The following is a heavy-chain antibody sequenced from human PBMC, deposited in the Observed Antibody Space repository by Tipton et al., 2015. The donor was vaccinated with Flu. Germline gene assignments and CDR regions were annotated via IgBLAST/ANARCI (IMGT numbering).Heavy chain of an antibody. CDR3: SKEESGPFDY. CDR1: GFTFGTYG. J-gene: IGHJ4*02. Sequence: SLRLSCAASGFTFGTYGMHWVRQAPGKGLEWVAFIGSDGTNKYFADSVKGRFTISRDNSKNTLFLQMNSLRLEDTGRYYCSKEESGPFDYWGQGTLVTVSS. V-gene: IGHV3-30*02. D-gene: IGHD2-8*02. CDR2: IGSDGTNK.